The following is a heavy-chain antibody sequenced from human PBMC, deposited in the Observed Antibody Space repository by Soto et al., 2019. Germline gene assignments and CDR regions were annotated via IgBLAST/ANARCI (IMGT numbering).Heavy chain of an antibody. CDR1: GGTFSTYA. V-gene: IGHV1-69*13. D-gene: IGHD6-13*01. Sequence: ASVKVSCKASGGTFSTYAISWVRQAPGQGLEWMGGIIPIFGTANFAQKFQGRVTITADESTSTAYMELSSLRSEDTAVYYCARDGRIAAAGNPEYYFDYWGQGTLVTVSS. J-gene: IGHJ4*02. CDR2: IIPIFGTA. CDR3: ARDGRIAAAGNPEYYFDY.